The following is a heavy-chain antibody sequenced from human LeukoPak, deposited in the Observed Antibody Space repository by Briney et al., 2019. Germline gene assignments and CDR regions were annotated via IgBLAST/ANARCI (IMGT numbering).Heavy chain of an antibody. V-gene: IGHV3-23*01. J-gene: IGHJ4*02. CDR1: GFTFSSYA. D-gene: IGHD3-16*01. CDR2: ISGSGGST. CDR3: AKVTGGDMITYGGLDY. Sequence: GGSLRLSCAASGFTFSSYAMSWVRQAPGKGLEWVSAISGSGGSTYYADSVKGRFTISRDNSKNTLYLQMNSPRAEDTAIYYCAKVTGGDMITYGGLDYWGQGTLVTVSS.